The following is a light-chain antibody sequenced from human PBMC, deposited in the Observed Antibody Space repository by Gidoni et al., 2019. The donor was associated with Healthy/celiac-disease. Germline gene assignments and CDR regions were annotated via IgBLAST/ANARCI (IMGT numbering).Light chain of an antibody. J-gene: IGKJ4*01. Sequence: DIVLTQSPATLSWSLGERATLSCRASQSVSSYLAWYQQKPGQAPRLLIYDASHRATGIPARFSGSGSGTDFTLTISSLEPEDFAVYFCQQRSNWPLTFXGXTKVEIK. CDR2: DAS. CDR1: QSVSSY. CDR3: QQRSNWPLT. V-gene: IGKV3-11*01.